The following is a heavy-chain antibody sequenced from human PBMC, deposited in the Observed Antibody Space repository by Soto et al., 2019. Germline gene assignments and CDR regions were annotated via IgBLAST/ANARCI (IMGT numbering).Heavy chain of an antibody. J-gene: IGHJ4*02. Sequence: SGPTLVNPTQTLTLTCTFSGFSLSSSGMCVSWIRQAPGKAPEWLALIDWDDNKYYSTSLKTRLTISKDTSKNQVVLTMTDMDPVDTATYFCARIRAGHEFGGVLATYHFDYWGQGTLVTVSS. D-gene: IGHD3-16*02. CDR1: GFSLSSSGMC. V-gene: IGHV2-70*01. CDR3: ARIRAGHEFGGVLATYHFDY. CDR2: IDWDDNK.